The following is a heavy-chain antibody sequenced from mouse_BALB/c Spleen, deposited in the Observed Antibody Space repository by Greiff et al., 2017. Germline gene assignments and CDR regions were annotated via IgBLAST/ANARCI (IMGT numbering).Heavy chain of an antibody. CDR3: ARGYDGGAWFAY. CDR1: GFTFSSFG. J-gene: IGHJ3*01. D-gene: IGHD2-2*01. CDR2: ISSGSSTI. V-gene: IGHV5-17*02. Sequence: DVKLVESGGGLVQPGGSRKLSCAASGFTFSSFGMHWVRQAPEKGLEWVAYISSGSSTIYYADTVKGRFTISRDNPKNTLFLQMTSLRSEDTAMYYCARGYDGGAWFAYWGQGTLVTVSA.